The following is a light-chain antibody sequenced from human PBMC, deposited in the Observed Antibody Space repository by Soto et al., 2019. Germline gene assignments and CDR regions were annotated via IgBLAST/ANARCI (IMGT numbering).Light chain of an antibody. CDR2: CAS. CDR3: QQYYSTPVT. J-gene: IGKJ4*01. Sequence: IVMTQSPDSLAVSLGERATINCKSSQSILFSSNNKNYLTWYQQKPGQPPKPIIYCASTRESGVPDRFSGSGSRTNFTLAISSVQAEDVAVYYCQQYYSTPVTFGGGTKVEIK. CDR1: QSILFSSNNKNY. V-gene: IGKV4-1*01.